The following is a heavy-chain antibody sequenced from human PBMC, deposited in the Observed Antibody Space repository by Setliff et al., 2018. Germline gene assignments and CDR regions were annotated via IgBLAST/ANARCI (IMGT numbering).Heavy chain of an antibody. CDR1: GYTFTTYA. CDR2: INTNTGNP. Sequence: GASVKVSCKASGYTFTTYAMGWMRQAPGQRLEWMGWINTNTGNPSYAQGFTGRFVFSLDTSVSTAYLQISSLKPEDTAVYYCARASRFGTVKWRGDYYMDVWGKGITVTVSS. CDR3: ARASRFGTVKWRGDYYMDV. J-gene: IGHJ6*03. D-gene: IGHD3-10*01. V-gene: IGHV7-4-1*02.